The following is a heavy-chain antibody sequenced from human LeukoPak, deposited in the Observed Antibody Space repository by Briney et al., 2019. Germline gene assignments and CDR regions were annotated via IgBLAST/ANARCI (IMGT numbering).Heavy chain of an antibody. CDR2: ISRSGDYI. V-gene: IGHV3-21*01. D-gene: IGHD1-26*01. CDR1: GFTFSSYT. Sequence: PGGSLRLSCAASGFTFSSYTMTWVRQAPGKGLEWVSYISRSGDYIFYADSVRGRFTISRDNAKNSLYLQMTSLRAEDTAVYYCAKDRLVGGSDRHPLDYRGQGTLVTVSS. J-gene: IGHJ4*02. CDR3: AKDRLVGGSDRHPLDY.